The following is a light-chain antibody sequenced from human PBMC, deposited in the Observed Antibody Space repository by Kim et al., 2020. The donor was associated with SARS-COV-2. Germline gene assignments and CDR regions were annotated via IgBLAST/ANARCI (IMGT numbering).Light chain of an antibody. J-gene: IGKJ2*01. Sequence: DRVTITCRASQSVGRWLAWYQQKPGKAPNLLIYKASDLESGVPSSFSGSGSGTEFTLTISSLQPDDFATYYCQQYNSYPYTFGQGTKL. CDR1: QSVGRW. V-gene: IGKV1-5*03. CDR3: QQYNSYPYT. CDR2: KAS.